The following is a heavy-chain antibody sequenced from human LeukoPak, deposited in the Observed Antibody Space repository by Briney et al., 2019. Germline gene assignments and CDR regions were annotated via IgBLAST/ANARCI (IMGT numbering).Heavy chain of an antibody. CDR2: IYTSGST. Sequence: SETLSLTCTVSGGSISSYYWSWIRQPAGKGLEWIGRIYTSGSTNYNPSLKSRVTISVDTSKNQFSLNLRSVTAADTAVYSCARTGIAVAGTPYYFDYWGQGTLVTVSS. CDR1: GGSISSYY. V-gene: IGHV4-4*07. D-gene: IGHD6-19*01. CDR3: ARTGIAVAGTPYYFDY. J-gene: IGHJ4*02.